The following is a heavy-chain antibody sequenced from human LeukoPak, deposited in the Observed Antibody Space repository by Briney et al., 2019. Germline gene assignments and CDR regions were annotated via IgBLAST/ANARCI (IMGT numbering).Heavy chain of an antibody. CDR1: GFTLSSYA. CDR3: AYRNNFEY. V-gene: IGHV3-23*01. J-gene: IGHJ4*02. CDR2: ISGSGGST. Sequence: GGSLRLSCAASGFTLSSYAMSWVRQAPGKGLEWVSVISGSGGSTYYADSVKGRFTISRDNSKNTLYLQMNSLRAEDTAIYYCAYRNNFEYWGQGALVTVSS. D-gene: IGHD1-26*01.